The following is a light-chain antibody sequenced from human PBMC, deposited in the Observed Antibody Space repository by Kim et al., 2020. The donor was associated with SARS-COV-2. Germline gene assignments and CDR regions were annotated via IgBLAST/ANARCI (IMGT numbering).Light chain of an antibody. Sequence: PGPSTPIPGIRTSSDVDHNYVSWYQHHPGKGPNLMIYAVTKRPSGVSNRFSGSKSGNTASLTISGLQAEDEGDYYCSAYTSSRTWVFGGGTQLTVL. CDR2: AVT. CDR3: SAYTSSRTWV. CDR1: SSDVDHNY. V-gene: IGLV2-14*03. J-gene: IGLJ3*02.